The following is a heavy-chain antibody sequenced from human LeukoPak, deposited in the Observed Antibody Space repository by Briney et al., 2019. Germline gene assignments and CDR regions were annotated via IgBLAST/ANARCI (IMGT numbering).Heavy chain of an antibody. CDR2: IYGNGDE. D-gene: IGHD2-2*01. CDR3: VRRHSLGHCESTSCLPHFDS. CDR1: GFSRSTTGVG. Sequence: SGPTLVNPTQTLTLTCTFSGFSRSTTGVGVGWIRPPPGKALGCFALIYGNGDERCSPSLKSRLTITNDTSKDQVVLTVTNEDPADTATYYCVRRHSLGHCESTSCLPHFDSWGQGTLVTVSS. J-gene: IGHJ4*02. V-gene: IGHV2-5*01.